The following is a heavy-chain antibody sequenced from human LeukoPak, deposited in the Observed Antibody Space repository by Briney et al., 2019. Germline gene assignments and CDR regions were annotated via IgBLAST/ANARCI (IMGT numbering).Heavy chain of an antibody. Sequence: PGGSLRLSCVASGLTFGNSAMTWVRQGPGKGLEWVSSISGETNNTYYSDSVKGRFTVSRDNSKNTVFLQMNDLTIEDTAIYYCAKRYSDGGFDPWGQGTLVTVSS. V-gene: IGHV3-23*01. J-gene: IGHJ5*02. CDR1: GLTFGNSA. D-gene: IGHD3-10*01. CDR3: AKRYSDGGFDP. CDR2: ISGETNNT.